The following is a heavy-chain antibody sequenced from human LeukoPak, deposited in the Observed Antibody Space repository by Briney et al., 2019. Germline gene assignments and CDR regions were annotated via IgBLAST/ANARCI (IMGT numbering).Heavy chain of an antibody. V-gene: IGHV4-39*07. CDR3: ARAPYYYDNNGYPRYYFDN. Sequence: SETLSLTCTVSGGSISSSSYYWGWIRQPPGKGLEWIGSIYYSGSTYYNPSLKSRVTISVDTSKNQFSLKLSSVTAEDTAVYYCARAPYYYDNNGYPRYYFDNWGQGTLLTVSS. CDR1: GGSISSSSYY. D-gene: IGHD3-22*01. CDR2: IYYSGST. J-gene: IGHJ4*02.